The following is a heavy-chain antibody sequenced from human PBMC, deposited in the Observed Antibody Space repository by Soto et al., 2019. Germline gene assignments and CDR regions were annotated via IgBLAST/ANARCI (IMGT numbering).Heavy chain of an antibody. J-gene: IGHJ4*02. CDR3: ARHMGHSGHYPQAY. CDR1: GYRFTTYW. CDR2: IYPGDSDA. Sequence: GESLKISCKASGYRFTTYWIAWVRQMPGKGLEWMGIIYPGDSDARYSPSFQGQVTISADKSISTAFLQWSSLKASDTAMYYCARHMGHSGHYPQAYWGQGTQVTVSS. V-gene: IGHV5-51*01. D-gene: IGHD3-22*01.